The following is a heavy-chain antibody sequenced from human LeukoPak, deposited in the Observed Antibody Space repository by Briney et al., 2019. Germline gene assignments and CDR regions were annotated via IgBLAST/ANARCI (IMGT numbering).Heavy chain of an antibody. J-gene: IGHJ4*02. CDR2: ISGSGGST. CDR3: AKDPSRPSAFDD. Sequence: PGGSLRLSCVPSVVTFSSYVMSWVREAPGGGLEWVSAISGSGGSTYYADSVKGRFTISRDNSKNTLYLQMNSLRADATAVYYCAKDPSRPSAFDDWGQGTLVTVSS. V-gene: IGHV3-23*01. CDR1: VVTFSSYV.